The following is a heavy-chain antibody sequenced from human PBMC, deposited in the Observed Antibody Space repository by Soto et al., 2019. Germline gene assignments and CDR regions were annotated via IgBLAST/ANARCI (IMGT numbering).Heavy chain of an antibody. D-gene: IGHD3-10*01. CDR3: ASGWFGELSTYYYGMDV. Sequence: LSLTCSGAGAVVTSGEKYWSWIRQPPGKGLELIGEINHSGSTNHNPSLKSRATISVDTSKNQFSLELSSVTAADTAVYYCASGWFGELSTYYYGMDVWGQGTTVTVS. J-gene: IGHJ6*02. CDR2: INHSGST. CDR1: GAVVTSGEKY. V-gene: IGHV4-34*04.